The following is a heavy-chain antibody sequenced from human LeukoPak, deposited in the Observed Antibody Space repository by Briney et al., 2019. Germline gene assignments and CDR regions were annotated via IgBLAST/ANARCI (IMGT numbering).Heavy chain of an antibody. Sequence: PSETLSLTCTVSGGSISSGDYYWSWIRQPPGKGLERIGYIYYSGSTYYNPSLKSRVTISVDTSKNQFSLKLSSVTAADTAVYYCASQELEISAFDIWGQGTMVTVSS. D-gene: IGHD1-1*01. CDR3: ASQELEISAFDI. J-gene: IGHJ3*02. V-gene: IGHV4-30-4*08. CDR2: IYYSGST. CDR1: GGSISSGDYY.